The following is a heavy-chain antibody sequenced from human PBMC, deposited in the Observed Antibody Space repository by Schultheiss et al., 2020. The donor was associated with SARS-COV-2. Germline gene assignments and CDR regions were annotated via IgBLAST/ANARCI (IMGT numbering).Heavy chain of an antibody. Sequence: ASVKVSCKASGYTFTSHGISWVRQAPGQGLEWMGWINPNSGGTNYAQKLQGRVTMTTDTSTSTAYMELRSLRSDDTAVYYCAREGAAAGHNYYYYGMDVWGQGTTVTVSS. CDR1: GYTFTSHG. V-gene: IGHV1-18*01. CDR2: INPNSGGT. D-gene: IGHD6-13*01. J-gene: IGHJ6*02. CDR3: AREGAAAGHNYYYYGMDV.